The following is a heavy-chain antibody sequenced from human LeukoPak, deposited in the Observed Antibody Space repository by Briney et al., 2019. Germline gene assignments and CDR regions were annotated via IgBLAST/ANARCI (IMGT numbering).Heavy chain of an antibody. D-gene: IGHD3-22*01. CDR3: ARDQYGGDYYDSSGEY. CDR1: GGSISSGDYY. V-gene: IGHV4-30-4*01. Sequence: PSQTLSLTCTVSGGSISSGDYYWSWIRQPPGKGLEWIGYIYYSGSTYYNPSLKSRVTISVDTSKNQFSLKLSSVTAADTAVYNCARDQYGGDYYDSSGEYWGQGTLVTVSS. CDR2: IYYSGST. J-gene: IGHJ4*02.